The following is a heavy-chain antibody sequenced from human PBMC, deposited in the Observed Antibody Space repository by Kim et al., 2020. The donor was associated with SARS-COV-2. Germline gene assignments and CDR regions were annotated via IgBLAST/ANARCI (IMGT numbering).Heavy chain of an antibody. Sequence: SETLSLTCTVSGDSIRENYWSWIRQSPGKGLEWIGYVNNNGITSEATSYNPSLRSRVTMSVDTSTSQVTLKLNSVTAANTGVDYCAKGYSYYYFYYMAVWGKGTTVTVS. CDR2: VNNNGITSEAT. CDR3: AKGYSYYYFYYMAV. CDR1: GDSIRENY. V-gene: IGHV4-59*01. D-gene: IGHD5-18*01. J-gene: IGHJ6*03.